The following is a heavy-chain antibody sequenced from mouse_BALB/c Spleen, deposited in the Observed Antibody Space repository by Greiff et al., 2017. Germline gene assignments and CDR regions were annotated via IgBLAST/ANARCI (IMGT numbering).Heavy chain of an antibody. CDR1: GYTFTDYN. V-gene: IGHV1S29*02. J-gene: IGHJ3*01. Sequence: EVQLQQSGPELVKPGASVKISCKASGYTFTDYNMHWVKQSHGKSLEWIGYIYPYNGGTGYNQKFKSKATLTVDNSSSTAYMELRSLTSEDSAVYYCASPYGNYLFAYWGQGTLVTVSA. CDR3: ASPYGNYLFAY. CDR2: IYPYNGGT. D-gene: IGHD2-10*02.